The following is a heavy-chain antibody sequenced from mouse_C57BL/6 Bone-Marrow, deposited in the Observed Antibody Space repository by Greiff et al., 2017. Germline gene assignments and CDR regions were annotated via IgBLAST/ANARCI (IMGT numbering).Heavy chain of an antibody. CDR1: GYAFSSSW. V-gene: IGHV1-82*01. Sequence: QVQLQQSGPELVKPGASVKISCKASGYAFSSSWMNWVKQRPGKGLEWIGRIYPGDGDTNYNGKFKGKATLTADISSSTAYMQLSSLTSEDSAVYFCARSPYYYGSDYWGQGTTLTVSS. D-gene: IGHD1-1*01. J-gene: IGHJ2*01. CDR2: IYPGDGDT. CDR3: ARSPYYYGSDY.